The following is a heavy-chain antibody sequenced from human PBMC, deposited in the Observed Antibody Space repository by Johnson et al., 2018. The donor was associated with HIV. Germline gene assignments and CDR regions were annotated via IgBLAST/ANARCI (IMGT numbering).Heavy chain of an antibody. J-gene: IGHJ3*02. CDR1: GFTFDDYA. D-gene: IGHD3-10*01. CDR2: ISWNSGSI. CDR3: ARAYPYGSFDI. V-gene: IGHV3-9*01. Sequence: VQLVESGGGLVQPGRSLRLSCAASGFTFDDYAMHWVRQAPGKGLEWVAGISWNSGSIGYADSVKGRFTIPRDKAKNSLYLKMNSLRAGDTAVYCCARAYPYGSFDIWGQGTMVTVSS.